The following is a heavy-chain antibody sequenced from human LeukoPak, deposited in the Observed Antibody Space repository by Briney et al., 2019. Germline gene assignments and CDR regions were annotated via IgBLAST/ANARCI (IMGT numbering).Heavy chain of an antibody. Sequence: ASVKVSCKASGYTFTSYYMHWVRQAPGQGLEWMGIINPSGGSTSYAQKFQGRVTMTRDTSISTAYMELSRLRSDDTAVYYCARSRYYGSGSYYKIVPFFAYWGQGTLVTVSS. CDR3: ARSRYYGSGSYYKIVPFFAY. CDR1: GYTFTSYY. V-gene: IGHV1-46*01. CDR2: INPSGGST. D-gene: IGHD3-10*01. J-gene: IGHJ4*02.